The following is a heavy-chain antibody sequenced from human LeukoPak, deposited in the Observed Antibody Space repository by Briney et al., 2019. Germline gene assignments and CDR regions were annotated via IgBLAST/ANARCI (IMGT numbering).Heavy chain of an antibody. J-gene: IGHJ4*02. V-gene: IGHV1-8*01. D-gene: IGHD3-10*01. CDR3: ARLWSLWFGEGFDY. Sequence: GASVKVSCKASGYTFTSYDINWVRQATGQGLEWMGWMNPNSGNTGYAQKFQGRVTMTGNTSISTAYMELSSLRSEDTAVYYCARLWSLWFGEGFDYWGQGTLVTVSS. CDR2: MNPNSGNT. CDR1: GYTFTSYD.